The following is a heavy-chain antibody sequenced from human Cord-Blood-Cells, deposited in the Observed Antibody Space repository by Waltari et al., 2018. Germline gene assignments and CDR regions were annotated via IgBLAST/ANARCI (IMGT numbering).Heavy chain of an antibody. CDR1: GGTFSSYA. V-gene: IGHV1-69*06. Sequence: QVQLVQSGAEVKKPGSSVKVSCKASGGTFSSYAISWVRQAPGQGLEWMGGIIPIFGTANYAQKVQGRVTITADKATSTAYMELSSLRSEDTAVYYCARGYTSIFGVVIIPYYYYGMDVWGQGTTVTVSS. D-gene: IGHD3-3*01. CDR3: ARGYTSIFGVVIIPYYYYGMDV. J-gene: IGHJ6*02. CDR2: IIPIFGTA.